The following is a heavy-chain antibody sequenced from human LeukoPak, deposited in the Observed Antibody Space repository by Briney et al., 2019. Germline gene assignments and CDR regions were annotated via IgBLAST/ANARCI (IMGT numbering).Heavy chain of an antibody. CDR3: ARDPTDSSGHEGGDY. CDR1: GFTVSSNY. CDR2: IYSGGST. V-gene: IGHV3-53*01. J-gene: IGHJ4*02. D-gene: IGHD3-22*01. Sequence: PGGSLRLSCAASGFTVSSNYMSWVRQAPGKGLECVSIIYSGGSTYYADSVKGRFTISRDNSKNTLYLQMNSLRAEDTAMYYCARDPTDSSGHEGGDYWGQGTLVTVSS.